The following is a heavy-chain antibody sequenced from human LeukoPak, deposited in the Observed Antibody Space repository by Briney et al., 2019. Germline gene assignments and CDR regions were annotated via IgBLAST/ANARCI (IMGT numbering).Heavy chain of an antibody. CDR2: IYYSGST. CDR1: GGSISSYY. V-gene: IGHV4-59*08. Sequence: KPSETLSLTCTVSGGSISSYYWSWIRQPPGKGLEWIGYIYYSGSTNYNPSLKSRVTISVDMSKNQFSLKLSSVTAADTAVYYCARHQSAMVTIWDYWGQGTLVTVSS. D-gene: IGHD5-18*01. CDR3: ARHQSAMVTIWDY. J-gene: IGHJ4*02.